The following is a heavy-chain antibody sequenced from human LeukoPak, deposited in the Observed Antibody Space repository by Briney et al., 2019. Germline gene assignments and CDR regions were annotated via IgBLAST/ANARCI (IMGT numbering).Heavy chain of an antibody. CDR2: IYYSGST. Sequence: SETLSLTCAVYGGSFSGYYWSWIRQPPGKGLEWIGYIYYSGSTNYNPSLKSRVTISVDTSKNQFSLKLSSVTAADTAVYYCARGSTYYYDRGVYYYYGMDVWGQGTTVTVSS. CDR1: GGSFSGYY. V-gene: IGHV4-59*01. CDR3: ARGSTYYYDRGVYYYYGMDV. J-gene: IGHJ6*02. D-gene: IGHD3-22*01.